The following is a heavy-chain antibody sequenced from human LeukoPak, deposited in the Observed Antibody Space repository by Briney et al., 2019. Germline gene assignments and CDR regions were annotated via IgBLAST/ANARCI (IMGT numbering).Heavy chain of an antibody. CDR1: GYTFTGYY. D-gene: IGHD2-21*02. J-gene: IGHJ4*02. Sequence: ASVKVSCKASGYTFTGYYMHWVRQAPGQGLEWMGWINPNSGGTNYAQKFQGRVTMTRDTSISTAYMELSRLSSDDTAVYYCARDLDCGGDCVPDYWGQGTLVTVSS. CDR3: ARDLDCGGDCVPDY. CDR2: INPNSGGT. V-gene: IGHV1-2*02.